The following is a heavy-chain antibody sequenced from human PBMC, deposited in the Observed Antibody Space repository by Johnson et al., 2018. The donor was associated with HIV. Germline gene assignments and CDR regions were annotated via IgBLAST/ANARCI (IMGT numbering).Heavy chain of an antibody. D-gene: IGHD2-21*01. CDR1: GFTFSSCG. V-gene: IGHV3-30*03. CDR3: ARAGVVFSTASHDAFDI. J-gene: IGHJ3*02. Sequence: QVQLVESGGGVVQPGRSLRLSCAASGFTFSSCGMHWVRQAPGKGLEWVAVVSDHGRTTYFADSVKGRFTISRDNSENTLYLQMNSLRAEDTAVYYCARAGVVFSTASHDAFDIWGQGTMVTVSS. CDR2: VSDHGRTT.